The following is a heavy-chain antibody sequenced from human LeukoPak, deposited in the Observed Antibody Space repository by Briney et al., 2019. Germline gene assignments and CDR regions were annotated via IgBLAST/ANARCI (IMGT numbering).Heavy chain of an antibody. J-gene: IGHJ5*02. CDR1: GGSFSGYY. CDR2: INHSGST. D-gene: IGHD2-2*01. V-gene: IGHV4-34*01. Sequence: SETLSLTCAVYGGSFSGYYWSWIRQPPGKGLEWIGEINHSGSTNYNPSPKSRVTISVDTSKNQFSLKLSSVTAADTAVYYCARPIVVVPAAIWFDPWGQGTLVTVSS. CDR3: ARPIVVVPAAIWFDP.